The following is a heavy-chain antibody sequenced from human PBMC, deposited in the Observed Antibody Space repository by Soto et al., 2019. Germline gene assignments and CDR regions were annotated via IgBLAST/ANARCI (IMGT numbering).Heavy chain of an antibody. CDR3: ARTGLLHGMDV. V-gene: IGHV3-30-3*01. J-gene: IGHJ6*02. CDR2: ISYDGSNK. CDR1: GFIFSSYA. Sequence: QVQLVESGGGVVQPGRSLRLSCAASGFIFSSYAMHWVRQAPGKGLEWVAVISYDGSNKNYADSVKGRFTISRDNSKNTLYLQMNSLRAEDTAVYYCARTGLLHGMDVWGQGTTVTVSS. D-gene: IGHD2-15*01.